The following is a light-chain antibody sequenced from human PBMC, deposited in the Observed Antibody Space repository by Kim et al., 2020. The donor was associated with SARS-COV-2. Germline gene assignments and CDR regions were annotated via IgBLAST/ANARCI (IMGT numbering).Light chain of an antibody. Sequence: EIVLTQSPATLSLSPGERATLSCRPSQSVSSYLAWYQQKPGQAPRLLIYDTSNRATGIPARFSGSGSGTDFTLTISSLEPEDFAVYYCQQRINWPLTFGGGTKVDIK. CDR2: DTS. CDR3: QQRINWPLT. V-gene: IGKV3-11*01. J-gene: IGKJ4*01. CDR1: QSVSSY.